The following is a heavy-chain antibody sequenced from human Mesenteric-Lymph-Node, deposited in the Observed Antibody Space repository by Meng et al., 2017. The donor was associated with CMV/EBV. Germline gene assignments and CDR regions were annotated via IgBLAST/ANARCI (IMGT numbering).Heavy chain of an antibody. J-gene: IGHJ6*02. D-gene: IGHD6-6*01. CDR1: GFTFSSYS. V-gene: IGHV3-21*01. Sequence: GESLKISCAASGFTFSSYSMNWVRQAPGKGLEWVSSISSSSYIYYADSVKGRFTISRDNAKNSLYLQMNSLRAEDTAVYYCARVIAARPGYYYYGMDVWGQGTTVTVSS. CDR3: ARVIAARPGYYYYGMDV. CDR2: ISSSSYI.